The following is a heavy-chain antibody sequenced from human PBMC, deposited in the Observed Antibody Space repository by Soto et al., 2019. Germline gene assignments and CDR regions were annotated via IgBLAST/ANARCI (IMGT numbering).Heavy chain of an antibody. CDR2: MNPNSGNT. J-gene: IGHJ5*02. Sequence: QVQLVQSGAEVKKPGASVKVSCKASGYTFTSYDINWVRQATGQGLEWMGWMNPNSGNTGYAQKFQGRVTMTRNTSISTAYMELSSLRSEDTAVYCCARGLEYSSSSAVGWFDPWGQGTLVTVSS. D-gene: IGHD6-6*01. CDR3: ARGLEYSSSSAVGWFDP. V-gene: IGHV1-8*01. CDR1: GYTFTSYD.